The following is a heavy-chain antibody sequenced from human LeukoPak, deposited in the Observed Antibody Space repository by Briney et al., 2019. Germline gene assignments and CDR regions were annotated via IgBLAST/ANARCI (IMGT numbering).Heavy chain of an antibody. J-gene: IGHJ4*02. D-gene: IGHD6-19*01. Sequence: GSLRLSCAASGFTFSSYSMNWVRQAPGKGLEWIGYIYYSGSTIYNPSLKSRVTISVDTSKMQFSLKLRSVTAADTAVYYCAREGGAQWLVFDYWGQGTLVTVSS. CDR1: GFTFSSYS. CDR2: IYYSGST. V-gene: IGHV4-59*01. CDR3: AREGGAQWLVFDY.